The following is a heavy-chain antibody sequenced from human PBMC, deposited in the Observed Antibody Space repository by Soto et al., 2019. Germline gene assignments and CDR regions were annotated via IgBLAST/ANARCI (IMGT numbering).Heavy chain of an antibody. Sequence: SETLSLTCAVYGGCFSGYYWSWIRQPPGKGLEWIGEINHSGSTNYNPSLKSRVTISVDTSKNQFSLKLSSVTAADTAVYYCARGWSPDYDFWSTNPNWFDPWGQGTLVTVSS. CDR2: INHSGST. J-gene: IGHJ5*02. CDR1: GGCFSGYY. V-gene: IGHV4-34*01. D-gene: IGHD3-3*01. CDR3: ARGWSPDYDFWSTNPNWFDP.